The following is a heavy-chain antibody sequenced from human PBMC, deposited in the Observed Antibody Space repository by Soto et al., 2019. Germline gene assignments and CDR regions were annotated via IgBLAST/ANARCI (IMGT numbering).Heavy chain of an antibody. Sequence: GGSLRLSCEASGFTLSSYGMHWDRQAAGKGLEWVTVIWYDGSNQYYSDSVKVRFTISSDNSKITLYLQMNSLRAEDTAVYYCARAGIYGPFDYWGQGSLVTFSS. D-gene: IGHD3-10*01. CDR1: GFTLSSYG. J-gene: IGHJ4*02. CDR3: ARAGIYGPFDY. V-gene: IGHV3-33*01. CDR2: IWYDGSNQ.